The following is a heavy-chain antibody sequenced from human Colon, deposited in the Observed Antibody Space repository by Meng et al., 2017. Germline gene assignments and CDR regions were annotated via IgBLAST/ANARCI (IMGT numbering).Heavy chain of an antibody. CDR1: GGSVISNSYY. J-gene: IGHJ5*02. D-gene: IGHD5-12*01. Sequence: VQLQEAGPGLVRPSETLSLPCTVSGGSVISNSYYWSWIRQPAGKGLEWIGFIYYSGSTNYNPSLKSRVTISVDTSKNQFSLKVSSVTAADTAVYYCARDSGYDKNWFDPWGQGTLVTVSS. CDR2: IYYSGST. CDR3: ARDSGYDKNWFDP. V-gene: IGHV4-61*01.